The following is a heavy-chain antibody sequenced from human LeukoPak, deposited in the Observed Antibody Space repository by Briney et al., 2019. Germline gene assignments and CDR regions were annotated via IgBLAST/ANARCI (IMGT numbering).Heavy chain of an antibody. V-gene: IGHV3-48*02. Sequence: GGSLRLSCATSGFSFTHYPMHWVRQAPGKGLAWIANIRTTGEGANYAYYAESVKGRVTISRDDGKNTLYLLMNSLKDDDTSVDYCATDQRYAFDYWGQGILVTVSS. CDR1: GFSFTHYP. CDR2: IRTTGEGANYA. D-gene: IGHD3-9*01. J-gene: IGHJ4*02. CDR3: ATDQRYAFDY.